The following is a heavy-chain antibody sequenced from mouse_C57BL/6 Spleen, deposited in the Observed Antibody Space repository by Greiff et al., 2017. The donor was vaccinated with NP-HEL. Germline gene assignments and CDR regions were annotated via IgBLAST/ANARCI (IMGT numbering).Heavy chain of an antibody. J-gene: IGHJ3*01. Sequence: VQLQQSGPELVKPGDSVKISCKASGYSFTGYFMNWVMQSHGKSLEWIGRINPYNGDTFYNQKFKGKATLTVDKSSSTAHMELRSLTSEDSAVYYCASGDYGYDGGPWFAYWGQGTLVTVSA. CDR1: GYSFTGYF. V-gene: IGHV1-20*01. D-gene: IGHD2-2*01. CDR2: INPYNGDT. CDR3: ASGDYGYDGGPWFAY.